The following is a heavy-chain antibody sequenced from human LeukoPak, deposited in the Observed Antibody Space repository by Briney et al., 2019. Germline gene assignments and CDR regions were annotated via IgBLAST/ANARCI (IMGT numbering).Heavy chain of an antibody. CDR1: GGTFSSYT. CDR2: IIPTFGTA. V-gene: IGHV1-69*01. Sequence: SVNVSCKASGGTFSSYTISWVRQAPGQGLEWMGGIIPTFGTAKYAQRFQARVTITADESTSTAYMELSSLRSEDTAVYYCAVPAYCGGDCSLNYFDYWGQGTLVTVSS. J-gene: IGHJ4*02. D-gene: IGHD2-21*02. CDR3: AVPAYCGGDCSLNYFDY.